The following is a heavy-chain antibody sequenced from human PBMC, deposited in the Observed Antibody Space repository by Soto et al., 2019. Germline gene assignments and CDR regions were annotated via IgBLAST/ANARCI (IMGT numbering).Heavy chain of an antibody. CDR2: ISTSGRT. CDR3: ARLHLPDLQGAFDI. CDR1: GGSINSDY. D-gene: IGHD2-2*01. J-gene: IGHJ3*02. Sequence: QVQLQESGPGLVKPSETLSLTCSVSGGSINSDYWTWIRQAAGKGLEWIGRISTSGRTTYNPSLKSRVTMSIDTSRNQFSLTLISVTAADTALYYCARLHLPDLQGAFDIWGQGTMVTVSS. V-gene: IGHV4-4*07.